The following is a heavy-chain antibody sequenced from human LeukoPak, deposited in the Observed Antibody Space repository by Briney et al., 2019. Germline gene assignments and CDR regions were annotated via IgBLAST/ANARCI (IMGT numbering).Heavy chain of an antibody. D-gene: IGHD5-24*01. CDR1: GYTFAGYY. J-gene: IGHJ4*02. Sequence: ASVKVSCKASGYTFAGYYTHWVRQAPGQGLEWMGWINPNSGGTNYPQKFQGRVTMTRDTSISTAYMELSRLSSDDTAVYYCAREFLEANYFDYWGQGTLVTVSS. V-gene: IGHV1-2*02. CDR2: INPNSGGT. CDR3: AREFLEANYFDY.